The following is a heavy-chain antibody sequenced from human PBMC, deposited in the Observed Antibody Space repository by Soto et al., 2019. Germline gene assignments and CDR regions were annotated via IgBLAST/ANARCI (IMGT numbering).Heavy chain of an antibody. J-gene: IGHJ6*02. Sequence: SETLSLTCTVSGGSISSGGYYWSWIRQHPGKGLEWIGYIYYSGSTYYNPSLKSRVTISVDTSKNQFSLKLSSVTAADTAVYYCASTITGTTAATSYYYYGMDVWGQGTTVTVSS. V-gene: IGHV4-31*03. CDR3: ASTITGTTAATSYYYYGMDV. D-gene: IGHD1-7*01. CDR1: GGSISSGGYY. CDR2: IYYSGST.